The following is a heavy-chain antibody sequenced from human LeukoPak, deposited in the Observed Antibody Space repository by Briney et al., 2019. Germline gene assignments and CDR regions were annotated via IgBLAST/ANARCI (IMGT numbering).Heavy chain of an antibody. Sequence: ASVKVSCKASGYTFSGSYIHWARQAPGQGLEWMGRINPNSGDTNYPQKFQGRVTMTRDTSITTAYMELSSLTSDDTAVYFCARSAEHCNNGVCFTDYYLDVWGKGTTVTVSS. V-gene: IGHV1-2*06. CDR3: ARSAEHCNNGVCFTDYYLDV. D-gene: IGHD2-8*01. CDR2: INPNSGDT. CDR1: GYTFSGSY. J-gene: IGHJ6*03.